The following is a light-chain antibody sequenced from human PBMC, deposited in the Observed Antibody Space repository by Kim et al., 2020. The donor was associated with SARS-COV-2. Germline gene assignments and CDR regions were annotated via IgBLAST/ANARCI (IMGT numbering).Light chain of an antibody. CDR1: QDVIDNC. CDR3: QHYDSSTNP. Sequence: LCPGEGTTLPFRASQDVIDNCLAWYHNKPGQSPRLLIYDASSRATSIPYMFSCSVSGTYFTLTISRLEPKDFAVYYCQHYDSSTNPFGKGTKLEI. V-gene: IGKV3-20*01. CDR2: DAS. J-gene: IGKJ2*01.